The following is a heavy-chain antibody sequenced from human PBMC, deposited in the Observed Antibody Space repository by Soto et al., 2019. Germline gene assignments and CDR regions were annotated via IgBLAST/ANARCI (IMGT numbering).Heavy chain of an antibody. D-gene: IGHD1-20*01. CDR3: ARAGGLTVVFDY. CDR2: IYYSGST. V-gene: IGHV4-30-4*01. Sequence: PSETLSLTCTVSGGSISSGDYYWSWIRQPPGKGLEWIGYIYYSGSTYYNPSLKSRVTISVDTSKNQFSLKLSSVTAADTAVYYCARAGGLTVVFDYWGQGTLVTVSS. CDR1: GGSISSGDYY. J-gene: IGHJ4*02.